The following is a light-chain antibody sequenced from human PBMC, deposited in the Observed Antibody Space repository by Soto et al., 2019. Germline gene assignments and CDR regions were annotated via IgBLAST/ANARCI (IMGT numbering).Light chain of an antibody. J-gene: IGKJ1*01. CDR1: QSVSNNY. Sequence: EIVLTQSPGTLSLSPGERATLSCRASQSVSNNYLAWYQQKPGQAPRLLIYGASNRATGIPDRFSGSGSATDFTLTISSLEPEDFPVYYCQQYGSSGTFGQGTKVEIK. CDR2: GAS. V-gene: IGKV3-20*01. CDR3: QQYGSSGT.